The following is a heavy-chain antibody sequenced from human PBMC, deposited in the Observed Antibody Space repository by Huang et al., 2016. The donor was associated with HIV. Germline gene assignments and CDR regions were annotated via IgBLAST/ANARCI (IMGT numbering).Heavy chain of an antibody. CDR1: GFTFSTCN. V-gene: IGHV3-30*02. J-gene: IGHJ4*02. Sequence: QVQLVESGGGAVQPGGSLGVSCAAYGFTFSTCNMHWVRKYPGKGLGWGAFIRYDGSDESYADAVRGLFTISRDNSINTLYLQMNTLTAEDTAVYFCAKDHDWSFDYWGQGTLVTVSS. CDR2: IRYDGSDE. CDR3: AKDHDWSFDY. D-gene: IGHD3-9*01.